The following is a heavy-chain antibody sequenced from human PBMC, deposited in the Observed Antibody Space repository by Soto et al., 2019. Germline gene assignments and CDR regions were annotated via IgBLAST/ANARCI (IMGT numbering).Heavy chain of an antibody. V-gene: IGHV3-30*18. D-gene: IGHD3-9*01. CDR1: GFTFSSYG. J-gene: IGHJ5*02. Sequence: QVQLVESGGGVVQPGRSLRLSCAASGFTFSSYGMHWVRQAPGKGLEWVAVISYDGSNKYYADSVKGRFTISRDNSKNTLYLQMNSLRAEDTAVYYCAKPAPILTGWKYNWFDPWGQGTLVTVSS. CDR3: AKPAPILTGWKYNWFDP. CDR2: ISYDGSNK.